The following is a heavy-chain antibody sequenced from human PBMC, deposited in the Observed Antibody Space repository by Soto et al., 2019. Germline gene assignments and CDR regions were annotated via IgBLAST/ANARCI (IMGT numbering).Heavy chain of an antibody. CDR1: GFSFSRYS. Sequence: TGGSLRLSCAGSGFSFSRYSMNWVRRAPGKGLEWVSYISTSSRTIYYADSVKGRFTISRDNAGNSLYLQMNSLRDEVTAVYYCAIKCIAIYPYGMDVCGQGTTVTGSS. CDR3: AIKCIAIYPYGMDV. CDR2: ISTSSRTI. V-gene: IGHV3-48*02. J-gene: IGHJ6*01. D-gene: IGHD3-3*01.